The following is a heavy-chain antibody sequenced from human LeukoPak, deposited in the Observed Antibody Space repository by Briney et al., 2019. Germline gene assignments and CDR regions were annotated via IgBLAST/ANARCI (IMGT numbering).Heavy chain of an antibody. J-gene: IGHJ4*02. CDR2: IYYSGST. D-gene: IGHD6-13*01. V-gene: IGHV4-59*01. CDR3: AREGIAAAGLDY. Sequence: SETLSLTCTVSGGSISSYYWSWIRQPPGKGLEWIGCIYYSGSTNYNPSLKSRVTISVDTSKNQFSLRLSSVTAADTAVYYCAREGIAAAGLDYWGQGTLVTVSS. CDR1: GGSISSYY.